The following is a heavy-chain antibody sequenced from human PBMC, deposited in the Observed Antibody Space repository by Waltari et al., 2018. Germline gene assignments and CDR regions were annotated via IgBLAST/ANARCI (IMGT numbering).Heavy chain of an antibody. Sequence: EVQLVESGGGVVRPGGSLRLSCAASGFTFDDYGMSWVRQAPGKGLEWVAGINWNGGRTGYADSVKGRFTISRDNAKNALYLQMNRLRAEDTALYYCARASSSWYKGWFDPWGQGTLVTVSS. V-gene: IGHV3-20*04. CDR2: INWNGGRT. J-gene: IGHJ5*02. CDR3: ARASSSWYKGWFDP. CDR1: GFTFDDYG. D-gene: IGHD6-13*01.